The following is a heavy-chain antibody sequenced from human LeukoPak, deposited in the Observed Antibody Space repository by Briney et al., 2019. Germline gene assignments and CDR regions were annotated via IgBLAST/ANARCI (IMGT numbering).Heavy chain of an antibody. J-gene: IGHJ5*02. V-gene: IGHV4-39*01. CDR2: IYHSGRT. CDR1: GDSVSRSDSY. D-gene: IGHD1-26*01. Sequence: SETLSLTCSVSGDSVSRSDSYWDWIRQPPGKGLEWIGTIYHSGRTYYSPSLKSRVTMSVDPSKNQLSLKLSSLTAADTAVYYCARHEYSGSYYGLSWFDPWGQGTLVTVSS. CDR3: ARHEYSGSYYGLSWFDP.